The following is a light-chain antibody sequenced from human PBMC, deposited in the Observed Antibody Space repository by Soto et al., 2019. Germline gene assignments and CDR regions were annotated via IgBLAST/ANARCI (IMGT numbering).Light chain of an antibody. CDR1: QSVYSN. Sequence: EIVMTQSPATLSVSPGERATLSCRASQSVYSNLAWYQLKPGQAPRLLIYGASTRATGIPARFSGSGSGTEFPLTIKSLQSEDFAVYYCQQYTKWPLTFGGGTKVEIK. CDR2: GAS. J-gene: IGKJ4*01. CDR3: QQYTKWPLT. V-gene: IGKV3D-15*01.